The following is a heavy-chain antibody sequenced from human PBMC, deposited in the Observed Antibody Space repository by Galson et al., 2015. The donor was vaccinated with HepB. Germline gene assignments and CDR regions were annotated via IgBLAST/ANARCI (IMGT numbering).Heavy chain of an antibody. CDR3: ARDKIEDSIGWHDFDY. CDR1: GLIVSDNY. J-gene: IGHJ4*02. CDR2: IYAGGNT. V-gene: IGHV3-53*01. D-gene: IGHD6-19*01. Sequence: SLRLSCAVSGLIVSDNYMSWVRQAPGKGLEWVSVIYAGGNTYYADSVRGRFTISRDNSKNMVYLQMNSLRAEDTAMYYCARDKIEDSIGWHDFDYWGQGTLVTVSS.